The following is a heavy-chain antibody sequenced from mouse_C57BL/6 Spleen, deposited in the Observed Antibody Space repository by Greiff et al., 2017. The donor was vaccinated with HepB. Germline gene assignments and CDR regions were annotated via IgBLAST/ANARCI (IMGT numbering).Heavy chain of an antibody. CDR2: TNPNNGGT. Sequence: EVQLQESGPELVKPGASVKMSCKASGYTFTDYNMHWVKQSHGKSLEWIGYTNPNNGGTSYNQKFKGKATLTVNKSSSTAYMELRSLTSEDSAVYYCARYYSNYGYFDVWGTGTTVTVSS. D-gene: IGHD2-5*01. CDR3: ARYYSNYGYFDV. J-gene: IGHJ1*03. CDR1: GYTFTDYN. V-gene: IGHV1-22*01.